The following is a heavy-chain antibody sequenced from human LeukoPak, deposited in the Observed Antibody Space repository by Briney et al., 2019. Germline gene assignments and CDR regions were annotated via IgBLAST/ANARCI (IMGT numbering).Heavy chain of an antibody. CDR2: ISHSGRT. Sequence: SETLSLTCAVYGGSFSGYYWSWVRQPPGKRREWVGEISHSGRTNFNPSLKSRVTISVDTSKNQFSLSLRSVTAAPPAGYYFRIPRGLQRTLTCWGQGTLVTVSS. J-gene: IGHJ4*02. CDR1: GGSFSGYY. D-gene: IGHD3-9*01. CDR3: RIPRGLQRTLTC. V-gene: IGHV4-34*01.